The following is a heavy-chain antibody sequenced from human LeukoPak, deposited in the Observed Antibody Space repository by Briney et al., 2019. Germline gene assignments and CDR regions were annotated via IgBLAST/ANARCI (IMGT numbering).Heavy chain of an antibody. CDR1: GYTYISYG. D-gene: IGHD1-26*01. CDR2: ISGNNGNT. CDR3: ARSPLAGATRVDY. Sequence: GASVKVSCKASGYTYISYGISWVRQAPGQGLEWMGWISGNNGNTNYAQKLQGRVTMTTDTSTSTSYMELRSLRSDDTAVYYCARSPLAGATRVDYWGQGTLVTVSS. V-gene: IGHV1-18*01. J-gene: IGHJ4*02.